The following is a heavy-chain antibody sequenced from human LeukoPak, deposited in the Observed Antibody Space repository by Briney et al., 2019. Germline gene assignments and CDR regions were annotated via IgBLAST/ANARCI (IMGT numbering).Heavy chain of an antibody. CDR1: GFTFSSYG. J-gene: IGHJ4*02. V-gene: IGHV3-33*08. D-gene: IGHD6-19*01. CDR2: IWYDGSNK. CDR3: AREPTPIAVGDY. Sequence: GRSLRLSCAASGFTFSSYGMHWVRQAPGKGLEWVAVIWYDGSNKYYADSVKGRFTISRDNSKNTLYLQMNSLRAEDTAVYYCAREPTPIAVGDYWGQGTLVTVSS.